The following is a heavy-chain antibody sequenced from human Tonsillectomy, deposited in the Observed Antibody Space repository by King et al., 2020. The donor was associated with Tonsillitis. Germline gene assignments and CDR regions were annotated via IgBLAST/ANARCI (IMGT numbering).Heavy chain of an antibody. CDR3: ARDNSSGGLGFDY. Sequence: HVQLQESGPGLVKPSETLSLTCTVSGGSISSYYWSWIRQPPGKGLERIGYIYYSGSTNYNPSLKSRVTISVDTSKSQFSLKLTSVTAADTAVYYCARDNSSGGLGFDYWGQGTLVTVSS. CDR1: GGSISSYY. CDR2: IYYSGST. V-gene: IGHV4-59*01. J-gene: IGHJ4*02. D-gene: IGHD6-19*01.